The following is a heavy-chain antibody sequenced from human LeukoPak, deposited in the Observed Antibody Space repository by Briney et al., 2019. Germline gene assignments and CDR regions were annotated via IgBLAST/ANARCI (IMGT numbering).Heavy chain of an antibody. D-gene: IGHD5-18*01. Sequence: ASVTVSCKASGYTFTTYGISWVRQAPGQGIEWMGWISAYNGNTNYAQKLQGRVTMTTDTSTSTAYMELRSLRSDDTAIYYCARTPGFTYVDDWGQGTLVTVSS. J-gene: IGHJ4*02. V-gene: IGHV1-18*01. CDR1: GYTFTTYG. CDR2: ISAYNGNT. CDR3: ARTPGFTYVDD.